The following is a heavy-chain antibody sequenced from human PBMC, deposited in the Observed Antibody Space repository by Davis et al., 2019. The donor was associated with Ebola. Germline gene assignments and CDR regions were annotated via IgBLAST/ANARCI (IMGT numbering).Heavy chain of an antibody. J-gene: IGHJ4*02. CDR1: GYSFTNYW. CDR3: ARGTDGYNPGGYFNS. V-gene: IGHV5-51*01. D-gene: IGHD5-24*01. CDR2: IYTGDSDT. Sequence: GESLKISCEGSGYSFTNYWIAWVRQMPGKGLEWMGLIYTGDSDTRYSPSFRGQVTISADKSITTAYLQWSSLKASDTAMYYCARGTDGYNPGGYFNSWGQGTLVTVSS.